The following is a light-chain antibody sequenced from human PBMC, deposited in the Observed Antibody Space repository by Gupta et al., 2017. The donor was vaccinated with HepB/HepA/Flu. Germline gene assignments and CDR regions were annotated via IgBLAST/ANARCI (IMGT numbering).Light chain of an antibody. CDR1: SSNIGSNY. Sequence: QSVLTQPPSASGTPGQRVTISXSGXSSNIGSNYVYWYQQLPGTAPKLLIYRNNQRPSGVPDRFSGSKSGTSASLAISGLRSEDEADYYCAAWDDSLSGHVVFGGGTKLTVL. CDR2: RNN. CDR3: AAWDDSLSGHVV. V-gene: IGLV1-47*01. J-gene: IGLJ2*01.